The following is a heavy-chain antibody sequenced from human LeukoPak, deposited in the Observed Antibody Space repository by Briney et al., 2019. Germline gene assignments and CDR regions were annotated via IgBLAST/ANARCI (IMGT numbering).Heavy chain of an antibody. CDR1: GYTFTGYY. D-gene: IGHD5-24*01. Sequence: ASVKVSCKASGYTFTGYYMHWVRQAPGQGLEWMGWINPNSGGTNYAQKFQGRVTMTRDTSISTAYMELSRLRSDDTAVYYCAGSRDGYINWFDPWGQGTLVTVSS. CDR3: AGSRDGYINWFDP. J-gene: IGHJ5*02. V-gene: IGHV1-2*02. CDR2: INPNSGGT.